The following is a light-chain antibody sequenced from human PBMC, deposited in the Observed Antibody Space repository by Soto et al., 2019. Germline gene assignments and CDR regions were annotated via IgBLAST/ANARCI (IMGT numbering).Light chain of an antibody. J-gene: IGLJ2*01. CDR3: QSYDSNLSGSL. CDR2: NYV. CDR1: RPSIGSNH. V-gene: IGLV1-40*01. Sequence: QSVLTQPPSASGTPGQRVTISCSGSRPSIGSNHVYWYQQLPGMAPKLLIHNYVNRPSGVPDRFSGSKSGTSASLAITGLQGEDEGDYYSQSYDSNLSGSLFGGGTKVTVL.